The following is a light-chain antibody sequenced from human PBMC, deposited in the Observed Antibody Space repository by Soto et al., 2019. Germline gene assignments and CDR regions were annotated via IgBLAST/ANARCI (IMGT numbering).Light chain of an antibody. CDR3: QQRSNWSIT. CDR2: DAS. Sequence: VLTQSPGTLSLSPGERATLSCRASQSVSSYLAWYQQKPGQAPRLLIYDASNRATGIPARFSGSGSGTDFTLTISSLEPEDFAVYYCQQRSNWSITFGQGTRLEI. J-gene: IGKJ5*01. V-gene: IGKV3-11*01. CDR1: QSVSSY.